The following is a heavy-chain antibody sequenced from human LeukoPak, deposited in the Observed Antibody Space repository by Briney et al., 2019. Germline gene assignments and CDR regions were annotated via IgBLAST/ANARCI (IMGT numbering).Heavy chain of an antibody. J-gene: IGHJ4*02. CDR3: ARETYYYDSSGYPTVDY. Sequence: GGSLRLSCAASGFTFSSYSMNWVRQAPGKGLEWVSSISSSSSYIYYADSVKGRFTISRDNAKNSLYLQMNSLRAEDTAVYYCARETYYYDSSGYPTVDYWGQGTLVTVFS. V-gene: IGHV3-21*01. CDR1: GFTFSSYS. D-gene: IGHD3-22*01. CDR2: ISSSSSYI.